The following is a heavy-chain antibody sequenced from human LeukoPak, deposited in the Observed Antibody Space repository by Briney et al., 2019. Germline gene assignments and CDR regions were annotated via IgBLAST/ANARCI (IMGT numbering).Heavy chain of an antibody. V-gene: IGHV3-21*01. J-gene: IGHJ4*02. CDR2: ISSSSSYI. CDR3: ARDWDGYSAFDY. Sequence: GGSLRLSCAASGFTFSSYSMNWVRQAPGKGLEWVSSISSSSSYIYYADSVKGRFTISRDNAKNSLYLQMNSLRAEDTAVYYRARDWDGYSAFDYWGQGTLVTVSS. D-gene: IGHD5-18*01. CDR1: GFTFSSYS.